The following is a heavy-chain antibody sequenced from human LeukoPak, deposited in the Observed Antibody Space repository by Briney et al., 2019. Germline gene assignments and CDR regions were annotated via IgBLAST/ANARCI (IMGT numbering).Heavy chain of an antibody. Sequence: ASVKVSCKASGYTFTGYYMHWVRQAPGQGLEWMGWINPNSGGTNYAQKFQGRVTMTRDTSISTAYMELSRLRSDDTAVYYCARDGGYCSGGSCYDFDYWGQGTLVTVSS. CDR1: GYTFTGYY. V-gene: IGHV1-2*02. D-gene: IGHD2-15*01. CDR3: ARDGGYCSGGSCYDFDY. CDR2: INPNSGGT. J-gene: IGHJ4*02.